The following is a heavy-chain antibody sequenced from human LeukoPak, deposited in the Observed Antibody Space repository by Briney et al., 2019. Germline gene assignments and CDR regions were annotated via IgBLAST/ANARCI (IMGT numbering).Heavy chain of an antibody. D-gene: IGHD1-14*01. CDR2: IVVGSGNT. J-gene: IGHJ4*02. CDR1: GFTFTSSA. Sequence: SVKVSCKASGFTFTSSAMQWVRQARGQRLEWIGWIVVGSGNTNYAQKLQGRVTVTTDTSTSTAYMELRSLRSDDTAVYYCARDLPRRISLVYFDYWGQGTLVTVSS. V-gene: IGHV1-58*02. CDR3: ARDLPRRISLVYFDY.